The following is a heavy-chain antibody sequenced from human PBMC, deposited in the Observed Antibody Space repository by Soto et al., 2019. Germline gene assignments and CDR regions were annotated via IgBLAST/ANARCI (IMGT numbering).Heavy chain of an antibody. V-gene: IGHV3-74*01. CDR1: GFTFSSYW. CDR3: TRDPRSSSSY. D-gene: IGHD6-6*01. CDR2: INTDGSIT. Sequence: GGSLRLSCAASGFTFSSYWMHWVRQAPGKGLVWVSRINTDGSITSYADSAKGRFTISRDNAKNTLDLQMNSLRDEDTAVYYCTRDPRSSSSYWGQGTLVTVSS. J-gene: IGHJ4*02.